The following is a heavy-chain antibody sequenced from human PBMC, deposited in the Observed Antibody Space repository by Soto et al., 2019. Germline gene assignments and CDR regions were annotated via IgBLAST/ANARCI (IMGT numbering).Heavy chain of an antibody. CDR1: GFTFSSYA. V-gene: IGHV3-23*01. CDR3: AKDHRTWGRLVKYMDV. J-gene: IGHJ6*02. Sequence: GGSLRLSCAASGFTFSSYALGWVRQAPGRGLECVSAISGSGVSTFYADSVKGRFTISRDTSKNTLYLQMNTLTAEDTAVYYCAKDHRTWGRLVKYMDVWGQGTTVTISS. CDR2: ISGSGVST. D-gene: IGHD3-16*01.